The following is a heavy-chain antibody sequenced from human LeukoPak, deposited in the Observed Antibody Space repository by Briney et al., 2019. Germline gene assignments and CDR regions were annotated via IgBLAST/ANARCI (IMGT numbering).Heavy chain of an antibody. CDR2: IKQDGSEK. CDR1: GFTFSSYW. J-gene: IGHJ6*02. D-gene: IGHD2-2*01. V-gene: IGHV3-7*03. Sequence: GGPLRLSCAASGFTFSSYWMSWVRQAPGKGLEWVANIKQDGSEKYYVDSVKGRFTISRDNAKNSLYLQMNSLRAEDTAVYYCAREVGYCSSTSCRYYYYYGMDVWGQGTTVTVSS. CDR3: AREVGYCSSTSCRYYYYYGMDV.